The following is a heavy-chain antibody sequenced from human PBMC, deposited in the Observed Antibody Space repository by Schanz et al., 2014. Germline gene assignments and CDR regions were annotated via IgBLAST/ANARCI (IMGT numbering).Heavy chain of an antibody. Sequence: EVHLVESGGSLVQPGGSLRLSCVASGFSFSNYSMNWVRQAPGKGLEWLSHISGSGGDSVDYADSVKGRFTISRDNTRNSLYLQMNSLRVDDTAVYYCAGAFDSSGYYFDYWGQGTLVTVSS. CDR1: GFSFSNYS. D-gene: IGHD3-22*01. CDR3: AGAFDSSGYYFDY. CDR2: ISGSGGDSV. J-gene: IGHJ4*02. V-gene: IGHV3-48*04.